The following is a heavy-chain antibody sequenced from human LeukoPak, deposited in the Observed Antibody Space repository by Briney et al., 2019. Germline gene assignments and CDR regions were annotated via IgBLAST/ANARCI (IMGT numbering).Heavy chain of an antibody. Sequence: ASVKVSCKASGYTFTSYDINWVRQATGQGLEWMGWMNPNSGNTGYAQKFQGRVTMTRNTSISTAYKELSSLRSEDTAVYYCARLVFTMVRGVISYYFDYWGQGTLVTVSS. J-gene: IGHJ4*02. V-gene: IGHV1-8*01. D-gene: IGHD3-10*01. CDR1: GYTFTSYD. CDR3: ARLVFTMVRGVISYYFDY. CDR2: MNPNSGNT.